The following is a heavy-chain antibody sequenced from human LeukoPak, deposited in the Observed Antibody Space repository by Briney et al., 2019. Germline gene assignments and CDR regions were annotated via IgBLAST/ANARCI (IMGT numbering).Heavy chain of an antibody. CDR2: ISGSGGST. D-gene: IGHD3-10*01. J-gene: IGHJ4*02. CDR1: GFTFSSYA. Sequence: PGGSLRLSCAASGFTFSSYAMSWVRQAPGKGLEWVSAISGSGGSTYYADSVEGRFTISRDNSKNTLYLQMNSLRAEDTAVYYCAKDLRRAYYYGSGSYFDYWGQGTLVTVSS. V-gene: IGHV3-23*01. CDR3: AKDLRRAYYYGSGSYFDY.